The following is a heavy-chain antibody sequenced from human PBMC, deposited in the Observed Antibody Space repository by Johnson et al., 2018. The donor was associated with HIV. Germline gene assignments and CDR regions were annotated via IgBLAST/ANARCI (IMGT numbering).Heavy chain of an antibody. CDR3: ARVSLAYSYGYDAFDI. J-gene: IGHJ3*02. CDR1: GFTFGKYA. CDR2: IYSGDNT. Sequence: VQLVESGGALVQPGGSLKLSCAASGFTFGKYAMSWVRQAPGKGLEWVSLIYSGDNTKYADSVKGRFIISRDNSKNTLFLQMNSLRPKDTAVYFCARVSLAYSYGYDAFDIWGRGTMVTVSS. D-gene: IGHD5-18*01. V-gene: IGHV3-66*02.